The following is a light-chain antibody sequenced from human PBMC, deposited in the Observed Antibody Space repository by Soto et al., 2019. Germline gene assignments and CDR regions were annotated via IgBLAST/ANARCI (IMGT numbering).Light chain of an antibody. CDR3: PPRSNWPPIIT. V-gene: IGKV3-11*01. J-gene: IGKJ3*01. CDR1: QSVTTY. CDR2: DAS. Sequence: EITLTQSQATLSLSPGERASLSCRASQSVTTYLAGYQQKPGQPPRLLLYDASTRAPGIPARFSGSGSGTDFTLTISSLEAEDFGGYYCPPRSNWPPIITFGPGTKVDL.